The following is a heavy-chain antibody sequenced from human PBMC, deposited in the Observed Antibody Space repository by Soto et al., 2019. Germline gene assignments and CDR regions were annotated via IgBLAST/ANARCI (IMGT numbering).Heavy chain of an antibody. V-gene: IGHV4-34*01. Sequence: SETLSLTCAAYGASLSDNYCNWLRQPPGKGLEWIGEINHSGNTNYNPSPRSRVTISIDTSKNQFSLKLPSVTAADTAVYYCARHGSNWGQGTLATVSS. CDR2: INHSGNT. J-gene: IGHJ4*02. CDR3: ARHGSN. CDR1: GASLSDNY.